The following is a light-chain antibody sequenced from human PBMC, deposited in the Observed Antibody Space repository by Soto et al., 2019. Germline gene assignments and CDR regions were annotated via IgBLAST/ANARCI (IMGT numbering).Light chain of an antibody. CDR3: QSYDSDLSGVV. J-gene: IGLJ2*01. CDR2: GNT. V-gene: IGLV1-40*01. Sequence: QSVLTQPPSVSGAPGQRVTISCTGSSSNIGAGYDVHWYQQLPGTAPKLLMYGNTNRPSGVPDRFSGSKSGTSASLAITGLQAEDEADYYCQSYDSDLSGVVFGGGTKVTVL. CDR1: SSNIGAGYD.